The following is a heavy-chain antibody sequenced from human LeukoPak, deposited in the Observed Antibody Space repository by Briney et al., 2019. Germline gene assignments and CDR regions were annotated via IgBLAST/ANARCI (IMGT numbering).Heavy chain of an antibody. Sequence: GESLKISCKGSGSTFTNYWIGWVRQMPGKGLEWMGIIYPGDSDTRYSPSFQGQVTISAGKSISTAYLQWSSLKASDTAMYYCASIYYDILTGESDAFDIWGQGTMVTVSS. D-gene: IGHD3-9*01. V-gene: IGHV5-51*01. CDR3: ASIYYDILTGESDAFDI. CDR1: GSTFTNYW. J-gene: IGHJ3*02. CDR2: IYPGDSDT.